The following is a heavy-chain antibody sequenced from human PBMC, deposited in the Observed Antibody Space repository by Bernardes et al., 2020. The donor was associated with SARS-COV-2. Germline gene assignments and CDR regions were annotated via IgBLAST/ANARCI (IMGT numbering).Heavy chain of an antibody. CDR1: GFTFSSYV. Sequence: GGSLRLSCAASGFTFSSYVMSWVRQAPEKGLEWVSGISDSGGTTYYADSVKGRFTVSRDNSKNTLYLQTNGLRAEDTAVYYCARAEFPDVFDVWGQGTVVTVSS. CDR2: ISDSGGTT. V-gene: IGHV3-23*01. J-gene: IGHJ3*01. D-gene: IGHD3-10*01. CDR3: ARAEFPDVFDV.